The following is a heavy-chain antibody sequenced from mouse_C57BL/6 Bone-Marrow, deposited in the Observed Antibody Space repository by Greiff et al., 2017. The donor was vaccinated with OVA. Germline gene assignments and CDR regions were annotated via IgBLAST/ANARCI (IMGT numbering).Heavy chain of an antibody. CDR2: ISDGGSYT. Sequence: EVKVVESGGGLVKPGGSLKLSCAASGFTFSSYAMSWVRQTPEKRLEWVATISDGGSYTYYPDNVKGRFTISRDNAKNNLYLQMSHLKSEDTAMYYCAREGLLYYYAMDYWGQGTSVTVSS. CDR1: GFTFSSYA. J-gene: IGHJ4*01. CDR3: AREGLLYYYAMDY. V-gene: IGHV5-4*03. D-gene: IGHD1-1*01.